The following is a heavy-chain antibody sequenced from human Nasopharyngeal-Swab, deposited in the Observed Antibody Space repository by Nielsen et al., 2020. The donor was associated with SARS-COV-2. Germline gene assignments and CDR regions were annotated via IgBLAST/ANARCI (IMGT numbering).Heavy chain of an antibody. V-gene: IGHV3-23*01. J-gene: IGHJ3*02. CDR1: GFTFSSYA. D-gene: IGHD2-2*01. CDR3: AKDLGYCSSTSCRPADAFDI. CDR2: ISGSGGST. Sequence: GGSLRLSCAASGFTFSSYAMSWVRQAPGKGLEWVSAISGSGGSTYYADSVKGRFTISRDNSKNTLYLQMNSLRAEDTAVYYCAKDLGYCSSTSCRPADAFDIWGQGTMVTVSS.